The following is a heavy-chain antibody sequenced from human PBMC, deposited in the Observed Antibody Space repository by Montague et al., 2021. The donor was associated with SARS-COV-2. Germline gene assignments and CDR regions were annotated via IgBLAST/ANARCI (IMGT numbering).Heavy chain of an antibody. CDR1: GGSMNSYY. J-gene: IGHJ3*02. CDR2: IFYSGDT. Sequence: SETLSLTCTVSGGSMNSYYWSWIRQPPGKGLEWIGYIFYSGDTNNNPSLKSRVTISVDTSKNQFSLKLTSVTAADTAVYYCARESGFLDAFDIWAKGQWSLSLQ. V-gene: IGHV4-59*01. CDR3: ARESGFLDAFDI. D-gene: IGHD1-14*01.